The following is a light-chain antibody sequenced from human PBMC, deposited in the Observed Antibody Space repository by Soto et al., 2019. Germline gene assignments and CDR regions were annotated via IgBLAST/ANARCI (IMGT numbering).Light chain of an antibody. V-gene: IGKV3-20*01. Sequence: ELVLTQSPGTLSLSPGHRATLSCRASQTFVSTYLAWYQQKPGQAPRLLIYDASNRATGIPDRFSGSGSGPDFTLTISRLEPEDFAVYYCQQYGSSPGTFGQGTKVDIK. J-gene: IGKJ1*01. CDR1: QTFVSTY. CDR2: DAS. CDR3: QQYGSSPGT.